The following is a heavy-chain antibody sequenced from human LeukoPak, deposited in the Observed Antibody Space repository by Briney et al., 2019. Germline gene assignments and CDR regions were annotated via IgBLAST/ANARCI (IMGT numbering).Heavy chain of an antibody. J-gene: IGHJ4*02. CDR2: INPNSGGT. V-gene: IGHV1-2*02. CDR1: GYTFTGYY. CDR3: ARGALEYYYGSGSDFDY. D-gene: IGHD3-10*01. Sequence: ASVKVSCKASGYTFTGYYMHWERQAPGQGLEWMGWINPNSGGTNYAQKFQGRFTMTRDTSISTAYMELSRLRSDDTAVYYCARGALEYYYGSGSDFDYWGQGTLVTVSS.